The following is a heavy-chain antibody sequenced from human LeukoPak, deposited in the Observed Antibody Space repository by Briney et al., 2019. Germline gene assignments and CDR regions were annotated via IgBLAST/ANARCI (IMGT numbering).Heavy chain of an antibody. Sequence: TGGSLRLSCAASGFTFSSYWMSWVRQAPGKGLEWVANVNQFGSEKYYVDSVKGRFTISRDNAKTSLYLQMNSLRAEDTAVYYCANRRDYGPYWGQGTLVTVSS. D-gene: IGHD4-17*01. CDR3: ANRRDYGPY. J-gene: IGHJ4*02. CDR1: GFTFSSYW. V-gene: IGHV3-7*01. CDR2: VNQFGSEK.